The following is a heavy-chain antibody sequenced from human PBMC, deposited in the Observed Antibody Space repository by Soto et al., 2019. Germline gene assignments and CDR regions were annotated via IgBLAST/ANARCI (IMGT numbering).Heavy chain of an antibody. V-gene: IGHV1-69*01. CDR3: ARSQGSSTSLEIYYYYYYGMDV. CDR2: IIPISGTA. D-gene: IGHD2-2*01. Sequence: QVQLVQSGAEVKKPGSSVKVSCKASGGTFSSYAISWVRQAPGQGLEWMGGIIPISGTANYAQKFQGRVMITADESTSTVYMGLSSLRSEDTAVYFCARSQGSSTSLEIYYYYYYGMDVWGQGTTVTVSS. J-gene: IGHJ6*02. CDR1: GGTFSSYA.